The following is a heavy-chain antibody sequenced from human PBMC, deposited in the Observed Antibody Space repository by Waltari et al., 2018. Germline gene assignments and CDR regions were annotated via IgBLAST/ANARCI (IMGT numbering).Heavy chain of an antibody. CDR2: IWYDGSNK. CDR1: GFTFSSYG. CDR3: ARKGVDSSSGD. Sequence: QVQLVESGGGVVQPGRSLRLSCAASGFTFSSYGMHWVRQAPGKGLEWVAVIWYDGSNKYYADSVKGRFTISRDNAKNSLYLQMNSLRAEDTAVYYCARKGVDSSSGDWGQGTLVTVSS. J-gene: IGHJ4*02. V-gene: IGHV3-33*01. D-gene: IGHD6-13*01.